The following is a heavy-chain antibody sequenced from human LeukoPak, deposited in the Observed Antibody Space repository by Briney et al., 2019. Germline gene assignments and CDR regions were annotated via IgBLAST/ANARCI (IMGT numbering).Heavy chain of an antibody. J-gene: IGHJ4*02. Sequence: GGSLRLSCVASGFTFSSYAMSWVRQAPGKGLEWISFISSSSRPIYYADSVKGRFTISRDNAKNSLYLQMNSLRAEDTAVYYCARFPSSGWYQKGYFDAWGQGTLVSVSS. CDR3: ARFPSSGWYQKGYFDA. V-gene: IGHV3-48*01. CDR2: ISSSSRPI. D-gene: IGHD6-13*01. CDR1: GFTFSSYA.